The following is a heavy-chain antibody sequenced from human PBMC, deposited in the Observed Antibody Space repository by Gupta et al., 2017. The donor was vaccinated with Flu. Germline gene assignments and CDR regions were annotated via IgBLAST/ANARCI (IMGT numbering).Heavy chain of an antibody. CDR2: ISYDGSNA. CDR3: MKPWSSGGYVKTDY. Sequence: QVQLVESGGGVVKPGGSLSLSCDASGITFNHHALPWVRAPPGKGQGWVAEISYDGSNAYYADSLKGRFTISIDKSKNTLYLQMSSLRSEDTAVYFCMKPWSSGGYVKTDYWGQGTLVTVSS. D-gene: IGHD3-16*01. CDR1: GITFNHHA. V-gene: IGHV3-30*18. J-gene: IGHJ4*02.